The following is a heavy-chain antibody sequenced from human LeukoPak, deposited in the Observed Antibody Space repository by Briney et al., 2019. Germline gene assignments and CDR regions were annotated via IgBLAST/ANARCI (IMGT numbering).Heavy chain of an antibody. CDR1: GGSISSYY. Sequence: SETLSLTCTISGGSISSYYWSWIRQPPGKGLEWIGYIYYNGSTNYNPSLKSRVTISVDTSKNQFSLKLSSVTAADTAVYYCARQAVCSGGSCYYYGMDVWGQGTTVTVSS. D-gene: IGHD2-15*01. V-gene: IGHV4-59*08. CDR3: ARQAVCSGGSCYYYGMDV. J-gene: IGHJ6*02. CDR2: IYYNGST.